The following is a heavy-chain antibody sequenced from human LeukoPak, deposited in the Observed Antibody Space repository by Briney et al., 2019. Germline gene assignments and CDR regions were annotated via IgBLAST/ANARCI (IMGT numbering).Heavy chain of an antibody. Sequence: PGGSLRLSCAASGLTLDDYAMHWVRQAPGKGLEGVSGISWNSGSIGYADSVKGRFTISRDNAKNSLYLQMNSLRAEDMALYYCAKDMGEGAFDIWGQGTMVTVSS. CDR3: AKDMGEGAFDI. CDR2: ISWNSGSI. V-gene: IGHV3-9*03. J-gene: IGHJ3*02. D-gene: IGHD1-26*01. CDR1: GLTLDDYA.